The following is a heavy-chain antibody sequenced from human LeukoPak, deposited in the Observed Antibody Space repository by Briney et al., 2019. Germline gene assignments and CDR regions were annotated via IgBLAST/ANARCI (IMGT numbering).Heavy chain of an antibody. CDR1: GGSISSSSYY. CDR2: IYYSGST. J-gene: IGHJ2*01. V-gene: IGHV4-39*01. CDR3: ARRGPGNWYFDL. Sequence: PSETLSLTCTVSGGSISSSSYYWGWIRQPPGKGLEWIGSIYYSGSTYCNPSLKSRVTISVDTSKNQFPLNLSSVTAADTAVYYCARRGPGNWYFDLWGRGTLVTVSS.